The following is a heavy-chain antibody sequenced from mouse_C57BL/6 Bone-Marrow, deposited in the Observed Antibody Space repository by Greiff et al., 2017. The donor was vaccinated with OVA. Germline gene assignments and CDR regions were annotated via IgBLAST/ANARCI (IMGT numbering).Heavy chain of an antibody. CDR2: IHPTSGYT. Sequence: QVQLQQSGAELAKPGASVQLSCKASGYTFTSYWMHWVKQRPGQGLEWIGYIHPTSGYTKYNQKFKVKATLTADNSSSTAYMQLSSLTYVDSAVYYVAPTVVCDYWGQSTTLTGSS. CDR1: GYTFTSYW. D-gene: IGHD2-12*01. CDR3: APTVVCDY. J-gene: IGHJ2*01. V-gene: IGHV1-7*01.